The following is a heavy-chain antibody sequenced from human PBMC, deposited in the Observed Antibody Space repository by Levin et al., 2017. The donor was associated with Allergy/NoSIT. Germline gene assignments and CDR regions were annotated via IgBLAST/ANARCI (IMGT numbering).Heavy chain of an antibody. D-gene: IGHD3-3*01. CDR2: ISYDGSNK. Sequence: GESLKISCAASGFTFSSYGMHWVRQAPGKGLEWVAVISYDGSNKYYADSVKGRFTISRDNSKNTLYLQMNSLRAEDTAVYYCAKATETYTELLRFLYYYYYYGMDVWGQGTTVTVSS. CDR3: AKATETYTELLRFLYYYYYYGMDV. V-gene: IGHV3-30*18. CDR1: GFTFSSYG. J-gene: IGHJ6*02.